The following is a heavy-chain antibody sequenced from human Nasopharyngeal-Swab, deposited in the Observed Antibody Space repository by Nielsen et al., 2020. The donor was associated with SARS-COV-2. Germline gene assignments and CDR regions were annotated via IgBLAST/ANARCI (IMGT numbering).Heavy chain of an antibody. J-gene: IGHJ2*01. V-gene: IGHV4-31*03. CDR2: IYYSGST. CDR1: GGSISSGGYY. Sequence: SETLSLTCTVSGGSISSGGYYWSWIRQHPGKGLEWIGYIYYSGSTYYNPSLKSRVTISVDTSKNQFSLKLSSVTAADTAVYYCARDSTGLCSGTSCYASWYFDLWGRGTLVTVSS. CDR3: ARDSTGLCSGTSCYASWYFDL. D-gene: IGHD2-2*01.